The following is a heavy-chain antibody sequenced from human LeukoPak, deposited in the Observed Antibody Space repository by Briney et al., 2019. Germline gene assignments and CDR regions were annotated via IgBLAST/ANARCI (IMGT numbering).Heavy chain of an antibody. CDR1: GGSFSGYY. Sequence: SETLSLTCAVYGGSFSGYYWSWIRQPPGKGLEWIGEINHSGSTNYNPSLKSRVTISVDTSKNQFSLKLSSVTAADTAVYYCARDPGYCSGGSCSANGFDYWGQGTLVTVSS. CDR3: ARDPGYCSGGSCSANGFDY. J-gene: IGHJ4*02. V-gene: IGHV4-34*01. D-gene: IGHD2-15*01. CDR2: INHSGST.